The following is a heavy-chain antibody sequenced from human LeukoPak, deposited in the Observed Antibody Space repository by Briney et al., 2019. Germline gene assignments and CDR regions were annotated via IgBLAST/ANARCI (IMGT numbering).Heavy chain of an antibody. D-gene: IGHD6-19*01. Sequence: SETLSLTCTVSGGSISSYYWSWIRQPPGKGLEWIGYIYYSGSTNYNPSLKSRVTISVDTSKNQFSLKLSSVTAADTAVYYCARQRAIAVAGEGFDYWGQGTLVTVSS. J-gene: IGHJ4*02. CDR1: GGSISSYY. CDR2: IYYSGST. V-gene: IGHV4-59*08. CDR3: ARQRAIAVAGEGFDY.